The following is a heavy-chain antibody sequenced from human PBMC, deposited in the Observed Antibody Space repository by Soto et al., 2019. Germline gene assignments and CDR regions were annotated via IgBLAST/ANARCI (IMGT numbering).Heavy chain of an antibody. CDR2: ISYDGSNT. CDR1: GFTFSSYA. CDR3: ALPTKYISGWFGLIDF. D-gene: IGHD6-19*01. J-gene: IGHJ4*02. Sequence: GGSLRLSCAASGFTFSSYAMHWVRQFPGKGLEWVAVISYDGSNTYYADSVKGRFSISRDNSKNTLYLQMNSLTAEDTAVYYCALPTKYISGWFGLIDFWGQGALVTVSS. V-gene: IGHV3-30*04.